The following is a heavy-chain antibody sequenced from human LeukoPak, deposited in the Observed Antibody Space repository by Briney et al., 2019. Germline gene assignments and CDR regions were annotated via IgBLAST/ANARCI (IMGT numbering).Heavy chain of an antibody. CDR2: IYYSGST. V-gene: IGHV4-59*08. CDR3: ARFENYGDPSFDY. D-gene: IGHD4-17*01. Sequence: SETLSLTCAVSGGSISTYYWSWIRQPPGKGLEWIGYIYYSGSTNYNPSLKSRVTISVDTSKNQFSLKLSSVTAADTAVYYCARFENYGDPSFDYWGQGTLVTVSS. J-gene: IGHJ4*02. CDR1: GGSISTYY.